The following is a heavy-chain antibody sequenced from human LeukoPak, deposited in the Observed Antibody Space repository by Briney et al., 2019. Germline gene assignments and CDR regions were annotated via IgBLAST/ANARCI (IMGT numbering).Heavy chain of an antibody. J-gene: IGHJ4*02. D-gene: IGHD5-18*01. Sequence: GGSLRLSCAASGFTASSNYMSWVRQAPGKGLEWVSVIYSGGSTYYADSVKGRFTISRDNSKNTLYLQMNSLRAEDTAVYYCARVIQLWLMLDYWGQGTLVTVSS. CDR3: ARVIQLWLMLDY. CDR1: GFTASSNY. CDR2: IYSGGST. V-gene: IGHV3-53*01.